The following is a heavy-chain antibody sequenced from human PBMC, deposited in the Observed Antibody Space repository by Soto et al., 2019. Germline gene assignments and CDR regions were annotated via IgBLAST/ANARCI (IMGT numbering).Heavy chain of an antibody. CDR3: AKAVPYSSSWPHFDY. Sequence: PGGSLRLSCAASGFTFSSYGMSWVGQSPGKGLEWVSAISGSGGSTYYADSVKGRFTISRDNSKNTLYLQMNSLRAEDTAVYYCAKAVPYSSSWPHFDYWGQGTLVTVSS. CDR1: GFTFSSYG. J-gene: IGHJ4*02. D-gene: IGHD6-13*01. CDR2: ISGSGGST. V-gene: IGHV3-23*01.